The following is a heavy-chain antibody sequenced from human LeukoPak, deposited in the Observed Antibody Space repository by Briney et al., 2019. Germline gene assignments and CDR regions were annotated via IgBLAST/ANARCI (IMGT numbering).Heavy chain of an antibody. CDR2: IYYSGST. CDR1: GGSTSSYY. V-gene: IGHV4-59*01. Sequence: SETLSLACTVSGGSTSSYYWSWIRQPPGKGLEWIGYIYYSGSTNYNPSLKSRVTISVDTSKNQFSLKLSSVTAADTAVYYCARAHSIAVAADTLDYWGQGTLVTVSS. J-gene: IGHJ4*02. CDR3: ARAHSIAVAADTLDY. D-gene: IGHD6-19*01.